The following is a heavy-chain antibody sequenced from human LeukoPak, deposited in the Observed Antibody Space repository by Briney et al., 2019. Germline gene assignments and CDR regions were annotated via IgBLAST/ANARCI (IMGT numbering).Heavy chain of an antibody. CDR2: INPSGGST. CDR3: ARQGTYSSAIGMGY. J-gene: IGHJ4*02. CDR1: GYTFNNHY. D-gene: IGHD6-19*01. Sequence: ASVKVSCKASGYTFNNHYMYWVRQAPGQGLEWMGVINPSGGSTSYAQKFQGRVTMTRDTSTRTVYMEMNSLRSEDTAVYYCARQGTYSSAIGMGYWGQGTLVTVSS. V-gene: IGHV1-46*02.